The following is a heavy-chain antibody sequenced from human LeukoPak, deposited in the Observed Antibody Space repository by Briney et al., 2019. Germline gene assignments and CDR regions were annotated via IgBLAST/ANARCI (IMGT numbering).Heavy chain of an antibody. CDR2: ISYDGSVK. J-gene: IGHJ3*02. Sequence: GGSLRLSCRASRFSFCDYDIHWVRQAPGKGLEWVAVISYDGSVKHYADSVRGRFTISRDNSKSTLFLQMNSLRTDDTSVYFCAKFAYNWNAPDGFDMWGQGTMVIVSS. V-gene: IGHV3-30*18. CDR1: RFSFCDYD. D-gene: IGHD1-1*01. CDR3: AKFAYNWNAPDGFDM.